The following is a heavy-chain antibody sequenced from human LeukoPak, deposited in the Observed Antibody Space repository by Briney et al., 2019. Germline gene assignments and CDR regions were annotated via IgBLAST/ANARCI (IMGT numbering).Heavy chain of an antibody. V-gene: IGHV1-69*05. Sequence: ASVRVSCKASGGTFSSYAISWVRQAPGQGLEWMGGIIPIFGTANYAQKFQGRVTITTDESTSTAYMELSSLRSEDTAVYYCARTTDIMYSSSSHPYDRSNYYYYYMDVWGKGTTVTVSS. CDR2: IIPIFGTA. CDR3: ARTTDIMYSSSSHPYDRSNYYYYYMDV. J-gene: IGHJ6*03. CDR1: GGTFSSYA. D-gene: IGHD6-6*01.